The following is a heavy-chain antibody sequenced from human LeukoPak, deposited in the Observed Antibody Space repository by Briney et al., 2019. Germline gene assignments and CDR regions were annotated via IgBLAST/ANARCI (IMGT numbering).Heavy chain of an antibody. J-gene: IGHJ5*02. CDR2: ISYSGST. D-gene: IGHD3-10*01. CDR1: GGSISSGGYF. V-gene: IGHV4-30-4*01. CDR3: ARGINVRGVIKWFDP. Sequence: PSQTLSLTCTVSGGSISSGGYFWSWIRQPPGKGLEWLGYISYSGSTYSNPSVESRPIMSLDTSKNQFSLRLSSVTAADTAVYYCARGINVRGVIKWFDPWGQGTLVTVSS.